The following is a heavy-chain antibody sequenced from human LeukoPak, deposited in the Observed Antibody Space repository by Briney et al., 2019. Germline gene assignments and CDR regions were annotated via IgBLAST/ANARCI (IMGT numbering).Heavy chain of an antibody. CDR2: IYPGDSDT. CDR3: ARGGYSGYAGFDP. Sequence: GEFLKISCKGSGYTFTSYWVGWVRQMPGKGLEWMGTIYPGDSDTRYSPSFQGQVTISADKSISTAYLQWSSLKASDTAMYYCARGGYSGYAGFDPWGQGTLVTVSS. J-gene: IGHJ5*02. CDR1: GYTFTSYW. D-gene: IGHD5-12*01. V-gene: IGHV5-51*01.